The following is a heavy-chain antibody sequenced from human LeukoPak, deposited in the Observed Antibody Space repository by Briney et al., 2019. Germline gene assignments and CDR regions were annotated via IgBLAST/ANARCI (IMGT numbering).Heavy chain of an antibody. CDR2: IYYSGTS. V-gene: IGHV4-39*01. CDR1: GGSIYNSIYY. D-gene: IGHD3-22*01. Sequence: PSETLSLTCTVSGGSIYNSIYYWGWIRQPPGKGLEWIGSIYYSGTSYYNPSLKSRVTISVDTSKNQFSLKLTSVTAADTAIYYCVRTGELGYYPTWGQGTLVTVSS. J-gene: IGHJ4*02. CDR3: VRTGELGYYPT.